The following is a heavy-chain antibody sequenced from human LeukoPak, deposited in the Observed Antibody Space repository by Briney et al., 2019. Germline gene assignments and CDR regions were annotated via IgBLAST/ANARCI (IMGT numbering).Heavy chain of an antibody. CDR2: IYYSGST. CDR1: GGSISSSSYY. CDR3: ARRDYGDYLSYWYFDL. V-gene: IGHV4-39*07. Sequence: SETLSLTCTVSGGSISSSSYYWGWIRQPPGKGLEWIGSIYYSGSTYYNPSLKSRVTISVDTSKNQFSLKLSSVTAADTAVYYCARRDYGDYLSYWYFDLWGRGTLVTVSS. D-gene: IGHD4-17*01. J-gene: IGHJ2*01.